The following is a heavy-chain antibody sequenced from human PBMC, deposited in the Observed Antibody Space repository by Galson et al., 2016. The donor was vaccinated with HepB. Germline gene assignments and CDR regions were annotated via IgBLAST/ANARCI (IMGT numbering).Heavy chain of an antibody. J-gene: IGHJ3*02. D-gene: IGHD6-19*01. Sequence: SLRLSCAASGFSISIYSMNWVRQAPGKGLEWVSAIRGSGTGTSYTDSVKRRFTISRDNSKNTLYLQMNSLIAEDAAVYYCAKISHVGYNSGWGGSFDIWGRGTMVTVSS. CDR3: AKISHVGYNSGWGGSFDI. CDR2: IRGSGTGT. V-gene: IGHV3-23*01. CDR1: GFSISIYS.